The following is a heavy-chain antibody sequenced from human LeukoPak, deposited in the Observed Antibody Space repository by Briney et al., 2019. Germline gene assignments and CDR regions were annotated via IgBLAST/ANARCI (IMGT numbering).Heavy chain of an antibody. D-gene: IGHD6-19*01. Sequence: GGSLRLSCAASVFTFSSYAMSWVRQAPGKGLEWVSAISGSGGSTYYADAVKGRFTISRDNSKNTLYLQMNSLRAEATAVYYCAKDGQWLAIYYFDYWGQGTLVTVSS. CDR3: AKDGQWLAIYYFDY. CDR1: VFTFSSYA. CDR2: ISGSGGST. V-gene: IGHV3-23*01. J-gene: IGHJ4*02.